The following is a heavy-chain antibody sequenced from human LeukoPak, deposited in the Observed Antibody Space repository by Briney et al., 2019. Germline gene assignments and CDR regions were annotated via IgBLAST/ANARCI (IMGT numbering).Heavy chain of an antibody. CDR2: IYPGDSDT. J-gene: IGHJ1*01. Sequence: GESLQISFKGSGYSFTSYWIGWVRQMPGKGLEWMGIIYPGDSDTRYSPSFQGPVTISADKSISTAYLQWSSLKASDTAMYYCARRDSSGWYCYQHWGQGTLVTVSS. D-gene: IGHD6-19*01. CDR1: GYSFTSYW. CDR3: ARRDSSGWYCYQH. V-gene: IGHV5-51*01.